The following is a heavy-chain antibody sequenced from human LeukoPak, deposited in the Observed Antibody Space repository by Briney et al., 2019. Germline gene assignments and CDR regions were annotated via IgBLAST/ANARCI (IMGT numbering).Heavy chain of an antibody. Sequence: SETLSLTCAVYGGSFSGYYWSWIRQPPGKGLEWIGEINHSGSTNYNPSLKSRVTISVDTSKNQFSLKLSSVTAADTAVYYCARRKGGITMVRRYYFDYWGQGTLVTVSS. V-gene: IGHV4-34*01. CDR3: ARRKGGITMVRRYYFDY. CDR1: GGSFSGYY. D-gene: IGHD3-10*01. J-gene: IGHJ4*02. CDR2: INHSGST.